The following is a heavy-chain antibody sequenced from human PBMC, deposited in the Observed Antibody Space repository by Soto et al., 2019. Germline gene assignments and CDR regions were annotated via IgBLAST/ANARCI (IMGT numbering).Heavy chain of an antibody. J-gene: IGHJ4*02. CDR1: GYYTSSGYY. CDR2: IYHSGST. CDR3: ARDFRTVPAAMVFDY. D-gene: IGHD2-2*01. Sequence: SETLSLTCTVSGYYTSSGYYWGWIRKPPGKGLEWIGSIYHSGSTYYNPSLKSRVTISVDTSKNQFSLKLSSVTAADTAVYYCARDFRTVPAAMVFDYWGQGTLVTVS. V-gene: IGHV4-38-2*02.